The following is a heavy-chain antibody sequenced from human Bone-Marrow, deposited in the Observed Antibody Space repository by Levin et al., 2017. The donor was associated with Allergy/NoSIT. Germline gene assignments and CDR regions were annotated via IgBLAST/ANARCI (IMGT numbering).Heavy chain of an antibody. CDR3: VSYNWGYSVDP. D-gene: IGHD7-27*01. Sequence: QAGGSLRLSCVGSEFTFDNHGIHWVRQAPGKGLEWVSVVGYDGDSEHYADSVKGRFTISRDNAKNTLYLQMNNLRVEDAAVYYCVSYNWGYSVDPWGQGTLVTVSS. V-gene: IGHV3-33*03. CDR1: EFTFDNHG. CDR2: VGYDGDSE. J-gene: IGHJ5*02.